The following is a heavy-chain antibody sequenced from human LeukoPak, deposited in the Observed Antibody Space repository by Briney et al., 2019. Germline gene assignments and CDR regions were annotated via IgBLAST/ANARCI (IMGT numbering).Heavy chain of an antibody. CDR1: GFTVSSNY. Sequence: KPGGSLRLSCAASGFTVSSNYMSWVRQAPGKGLEWVSAISGSGGSTYYADSVRGRFTISRDNSKNTLYLQMNSLRAEDTAVYYCAKAYQKYQLPSGYFDYWGQGTLVTVSS. V-gene: IGHV3-23*01. CDR3: AKAYQKYQLPSGYFDY. D-gene: IGHD2-2*01. J-gene: IGHJ4*02. CDR2: ISGSGGST.